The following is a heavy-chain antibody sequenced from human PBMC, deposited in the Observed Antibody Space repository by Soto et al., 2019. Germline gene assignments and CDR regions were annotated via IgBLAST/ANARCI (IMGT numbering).Heavy chain of an antibody. Sequence: PSETLSLTCGVSGYSISSGDYWGWIRQPPGKGLEWIGSIYHTGNTYYNPSLRSRVIISGDTSKNQISLSLSSVTAADTAVYYCAREMDSYGPYHFDYWGQGTQVTVS. CDR3: AREMDSYGPYHFDY. V-gene: IGHV4-38-2*02. D-gene: IGHD5-18*01. CDR2: IYHTGNT. J-gene: IGHJ4*02. CDR1: GYSISSGDY.